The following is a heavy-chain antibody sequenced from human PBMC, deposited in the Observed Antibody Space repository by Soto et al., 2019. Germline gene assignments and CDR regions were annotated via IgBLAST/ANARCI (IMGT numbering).Heavy chain of an antibody. J-gene: IGHJ3*02. D-gene: IGHD1-1*01. V-gene: IGHV4-34*01. CDR1: GGFVSSGSYY. CDR3: ARVERGTATTVVDAFDI. CDR2: MSHSGGT. Sequence: QVQLQQWGAGLLKPSETLSLTCAVYGGFVSSGSYYWSWIRQPPGKGLEWIGEMSHSGGTHFNPSLKGRVNIAVDTAKNQFCLKMTSVTASDTALYYRARVERGTATTVVDAFDIGGPGTMVTVSS.